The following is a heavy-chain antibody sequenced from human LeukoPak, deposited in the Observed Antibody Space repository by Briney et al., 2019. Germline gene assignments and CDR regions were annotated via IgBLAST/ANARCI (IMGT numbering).Heavy chain of an antibody. CDR1: GYTFTGYY. Sequence: ASVKVSCKASGYTFTGYYMHWVRQAPGQGLEWMGWINPNSGGTNYAQKFQGRVTMTRDTSISTAYMELSRLRSDDTAVYYCARAIFREWQTSRFDYWGQGTLVTVPS. D-gene: IGHD3-3*01. V-gene: IGHV1-2*02. CDR3: ARAIFREWQTSRFDY. J-gene: IGHJ4*02. CDR2: INPNSGGT.